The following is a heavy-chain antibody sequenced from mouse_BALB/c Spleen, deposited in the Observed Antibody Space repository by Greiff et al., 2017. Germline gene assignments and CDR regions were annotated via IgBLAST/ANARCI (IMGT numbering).Heavy chain of an antibody. Sequence: EVKVVESGPSLVKPSQTLSLTCSVTGDSITSGYWNWIRKFPGNKLEYMGYISYSGSTYYNPSLKSRISITRDTSKNQYYLQLNSVTTEDTATYYCAVYYGNPRFLRWGQGTLVTVSA. D-gene: IGHD2-1*01. CDR1: GDSITSGY. CDR2: ISYSGST. CDR3: AVYYGNPRFLR. J-gene: IGHJ3*01. V-gene: IGHV3-8*02.